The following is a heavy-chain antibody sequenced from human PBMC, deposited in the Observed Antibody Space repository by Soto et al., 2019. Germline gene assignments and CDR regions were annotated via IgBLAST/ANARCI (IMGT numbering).Heavy chain of an antibody. CDR3: AREGELEAFDI. CDR2: ISYDGSNK. J-gene: IGHJ3*02. V-gene: IGHV3-30-3*01. Sequence: QVQLVESGGGVVQPGRSLRLSCAASGFTFSSYAMHWVRQAPGKGLEWVAVISYDGSNKYYADSVKGRFTISRDNSKNSLYLQMNSLRAEDTAVYYCAREGELEAFDIWGQGTMVPVSS. CDR1: GFTFSSYA. D-gene: IGHD1-26*01.